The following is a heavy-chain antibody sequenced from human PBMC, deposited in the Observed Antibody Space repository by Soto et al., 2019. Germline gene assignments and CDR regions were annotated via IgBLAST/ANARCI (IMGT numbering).Heavy chain of an antibody. CDR2: INHSGST. CDR3: ATNLAARPARLGY. CDR1: GGSFSGYY. D-gene: IGHD6-6*01. Sequence: SETLSLTCAVYGGSFSGYYWSWIRQPPGKGLEWIGEINHSGSTNSNPSLKSRVTISVDTSKNQFSLKLSSVTAADTAVYYCATNLAARPARLGYWGQGTLVTVSS. V-gene: IGHV4-34*01. J-gene: IGHJ4*02.